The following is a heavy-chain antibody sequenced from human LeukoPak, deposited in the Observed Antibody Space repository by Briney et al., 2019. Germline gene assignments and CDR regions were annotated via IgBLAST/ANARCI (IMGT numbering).Heavy chain of an antibody. CDR2: IIPIFGTA. V-gene: IGHV1-69*05. D-gene: IGHD2-2*01. Sequence: ASVKVSCKASGGTFSSYAISWVRQAPGQGLEWMGGIIPIFGTANYAQKFQGRVTITTDESTGTAYMELSSLRSEDTAVYYCARAPAPYCSSTSCLLYYYYYYYMDVWGKGTTVTVSS. CDR3: ARAPAPYCSSTSCLLYYYYYYYMDV. J-gene: IGHJ6*03. CDR1: GGTFSSYA.